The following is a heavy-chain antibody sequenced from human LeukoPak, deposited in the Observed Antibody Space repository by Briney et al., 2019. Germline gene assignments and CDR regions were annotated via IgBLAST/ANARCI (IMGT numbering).Heavy chain of an antibody. CDR1: GYTFIDYH. Sequence: ASVKVSCQASGYTFIDYHMHWVRQAPGQGLEWMGWINTHSGDTNYAQNFQGRVTMTRDTSLSTASMELSRLRSDDTAVYYCARGYCSSTSCPFDYWGQGTLVTVSS. J-gene: IGHJ4*02. V-gene: IGHV1-2*02. CDR2: INTHSGDT. D-gene: IGHD2-2*01. CDR3: ARGYCSSTSCPFDY.